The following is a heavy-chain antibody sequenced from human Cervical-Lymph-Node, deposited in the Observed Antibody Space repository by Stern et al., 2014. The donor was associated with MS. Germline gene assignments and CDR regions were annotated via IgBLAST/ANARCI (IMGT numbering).Heavy chain of an antibody. J-gene: IGHJ3*02. CDR3: AHRPPRRIAVADDAFDI. D-gene: IGHD6-19*01. CDR1: GFSLSTSGVG. V-gene: IGHV2-5*02. CDR2: IFLDDDK. Sequence: QVTLRESGPKLVKPTQTLTLTCTFSGFSLSTSGVGVGWIRQPPGKALEWLALIFLDDDKRYSPSLKSRLTITKDASKNQVVLTMTNMDPVDTATYYCAHRPPRRIAVADDAFDIWGQGTMVTVSS.